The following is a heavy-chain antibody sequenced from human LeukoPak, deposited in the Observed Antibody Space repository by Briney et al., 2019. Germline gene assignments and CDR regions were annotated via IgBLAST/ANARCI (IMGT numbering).Heavy chain of an antibody. V-gene: IGHV4-59*01. CDR3: ARDRGWLQFDY. J-gene: IGHJ4*02. D-gene: IGHD5-24*01. CDR2: ISYSGTT. Sequence: PSETLSLTCTVSGDSMGSYYWSFIRQPPGKGLEWIGYISYSGTTNHNPSLKSRVTISVDTSKNQFSLKLSSVTAADTAVYYCARDRGWLQFDYWGQGTLVTVCS. CDR1: GDSMGSYY.